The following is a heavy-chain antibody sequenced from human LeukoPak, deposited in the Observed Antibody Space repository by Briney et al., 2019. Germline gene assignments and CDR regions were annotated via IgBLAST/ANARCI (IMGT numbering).Heavy chain of an antibody. Sequence: PGGSLRLSCAASGFTFSSNAMSWVRQAPGKGLEWVSEISGSGGSTYYADSVRGRFTVSRDNSKNTLSLQMNSLRAEDTAVYYCAKGRRDWPMMVVVIDYFDYWGQGTLVTVSS. V-gene: IGHV3-23*01. J-gene: IGHJ4*02. CDR2: ISGSGGST. D-gene: IGHD3-22*01. CDR3: AKGRRDWPMMVVVIDYFDY. CDR1: GFTFSSNA.